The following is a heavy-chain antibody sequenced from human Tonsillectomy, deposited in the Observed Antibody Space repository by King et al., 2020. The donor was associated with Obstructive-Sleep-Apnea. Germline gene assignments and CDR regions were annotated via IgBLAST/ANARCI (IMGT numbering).Heavy chain of an antibody. CDR2: IKQDGSER. V-gene: IGHV3-7*03. CDR1: GFSLSDYW. D-gene: IGHD2-15*01. Sequence: VQLVESGGGLVQRGESLRLSCVASGFSLSDYWMSWVRQAPGKGLEWLANIKQDGSERYYVHSVRGRFTISRDNAKYSLYLQMNSLRVEDTAVYYCARALPCRGGTCHHPDLDWWGQGTLVTVSS. J-gene: IGHJ4*02. CDR3: ARALPCRGGTCHHPDLDW.